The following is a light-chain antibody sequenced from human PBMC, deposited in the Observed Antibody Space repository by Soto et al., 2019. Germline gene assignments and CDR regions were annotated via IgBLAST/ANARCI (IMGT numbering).Light chain of an antibody. CDR3: QQYEAVVT. V-gene: IGKV3-20*01. Sequence: MSQSPATLSVSPGERATLSCRASQSLTNNYFAWYQQKPGRALRLLIDGASTRATGIPDRFSGSGSGTDFTLTISRLEPEDVAVYYCQQYEAVVTFGQGTKV. CDR1: QSLTNNY. J-gene: IGKJ1*01. CDR2: GAS.